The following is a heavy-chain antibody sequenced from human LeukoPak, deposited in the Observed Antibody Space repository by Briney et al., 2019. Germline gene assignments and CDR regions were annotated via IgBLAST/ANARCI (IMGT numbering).Heavy chain of an antibody. J-gene: IGHJ6*02. CDR3: AKGGSRGYSGYGYDYYGMDV. CDR2: ISGTGGST. CDR1: GFTFSSYA. Sequence: GGSLRLSCAASGFTFSSYAMSWVRQPPGKGLEWVSAISGTGGSTYYADSVKGRFTISIDNSRNTLYLQMNSLRAEDTAVYYCAKGGSRGYSGYGYDYYGMDVWGQGTTVTVSS. V-gene: IGHV3-23*01. D-gene: IGHD5-12*01.